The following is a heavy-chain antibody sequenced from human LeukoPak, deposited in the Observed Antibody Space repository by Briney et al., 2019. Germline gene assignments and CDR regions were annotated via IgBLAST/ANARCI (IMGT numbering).Heavy chain of an antibody. CDR1: GFTFSSYA. J-gene: IGHJ6*03. CDR2: ISSNGGDA. CDR3: ANAVTGETITYYYYMDV. Sequence: GGSLRLSCAASGFTFSSYAMHWVRQAPGKGLGYVSAISSNGGDAYYANSVKGRFTISRDNSKNMLYLQMGSLRDEDMAVYYCANAVTGETITYYYYMDVWGKGTTVTVSS. V-gene: IGHV3-64*01. D-gene: IGHD1-20*01.